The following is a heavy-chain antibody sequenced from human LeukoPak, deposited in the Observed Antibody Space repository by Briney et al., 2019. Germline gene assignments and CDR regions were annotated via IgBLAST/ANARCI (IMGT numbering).Heavy chain of an antibody. Sequence: SETLSLTCTVSGGSISSYYWSWIRQPPGKGLEWIGYIYYSGSTNYNLSLKSRVTISVDTSKNQFSLKLSSVTAADTAVYYCARALPHFIAALGSDAFDIWGQGTMVTVSS. CDR2: IYYSGST. V-gene: IGHV4-59*01. D-gene: IGHD6-6*01. CDR3: ARALPHFIAALGSDAFDI. J-gene: IGHJ3*02. CDR1: GGSISSYY.